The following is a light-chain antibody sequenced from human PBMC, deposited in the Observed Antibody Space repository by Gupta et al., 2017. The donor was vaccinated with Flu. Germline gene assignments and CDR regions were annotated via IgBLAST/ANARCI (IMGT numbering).Light chain of an antibody. CDR1: ALPKHY. CDR3: QSADSSGTYV. Sequence: SYELTQPPSVSVSPVQTPRITCSGDALPKHYAYWYQQKPGQAPVLVIYKDSERPSGIPERFSGSSSGTTVTLTISGVQAEDEADYYCQSADSSGTYVFGTGTKVTVL. CDR2: KDS. V-gene: IGLV3-25*02. J-gene: IGLJ1*01.